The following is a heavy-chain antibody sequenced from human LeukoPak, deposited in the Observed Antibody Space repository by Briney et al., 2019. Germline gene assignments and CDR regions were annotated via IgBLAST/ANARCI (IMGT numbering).Heavy chain of an antibody. CDR2: IYYSGST. D-gene: IGHD3-10*01. J-gene: IGHJ4*02. CDR1: GGSISSYY. Sequence: SETLSLTCTVSGGSISSYYWSWIRQPPGKGLEWIGYIYYSGSTNYNPSLKSRVTIPVDTSKNQFSLKLSSVTAADTAVYYCARHSGSAASGFDYWGQGTLVTVSS. V-gene: IGHV4-59*08. CDR3: ARHSGSAASGFDY.